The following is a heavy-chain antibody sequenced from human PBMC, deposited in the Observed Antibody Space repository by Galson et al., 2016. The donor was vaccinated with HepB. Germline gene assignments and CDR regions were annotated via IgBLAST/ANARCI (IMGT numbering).Heavy chain of an antibody. Sequence: CAISGDSVSSNSAAWNWIRQSPSRGLEWLGRTYYRAKWYNDYAVSVKSRITINVDTSKNQFSLQLNSVTPGDTAVYYCAREYSTGYYERFLAKRARRGFDYWGQGTLVTVSS. D-gene: IGHD6-19*01. CDR2: TYYRAKWYN. J-gene: IGHJ4*02. CDR1: GDSVSSNSAA. CDR3: AREYSTGYYERFLAKRARRGFDY. V-gene: IGHV6-1*01.